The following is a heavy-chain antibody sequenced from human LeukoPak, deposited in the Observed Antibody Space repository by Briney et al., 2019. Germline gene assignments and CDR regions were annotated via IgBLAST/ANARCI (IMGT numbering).Heavy chain of an antibody. V-gene: IGHV3-7*01. CDR1: GFTFSSYW. CDR3: ATSLVSSGWLSSYWYFDL. Sequence: PGGSLRLSCAASGFTFSSYWMSWVRQAPGKGLEWVANIKQDGSEKYYVDSVKGRFTISRDNAKNSLYLQMNSLRAEDTAVYYCATSLVSSGWLSSYWYFDLWGRGTLVTVSS. D-gene: IGHD6-19*01. J-gene: IGHJ2*01. CDR2: IKQDGSEK.